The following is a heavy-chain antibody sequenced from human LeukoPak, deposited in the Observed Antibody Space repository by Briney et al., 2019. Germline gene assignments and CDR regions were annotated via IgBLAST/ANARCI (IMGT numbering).Heavy chain of an antibody. CDR2: ISYDGSNN. J-gene: IGHJ4*02. CDR3: AKMVCFGTHDFDY. V-gene: IGHV3-30*18. Sequence: GGSLRLSCAASGFTFSSYGMHWVRQAPGKGLEWVSVISYDGSNNYYTDSVKGRFTISRDNSKNTLYLQMNSLRAEDSAVYYCAKMVCFGTHDFDYWRQGTMVSDPS. D-gene: IGHD3-10*01. CDR1: GFTFSSYG.